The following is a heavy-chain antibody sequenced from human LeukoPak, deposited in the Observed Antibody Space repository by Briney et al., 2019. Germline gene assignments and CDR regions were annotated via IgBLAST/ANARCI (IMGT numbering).Heavy chain of an antibody. D-gene: IGHD3-16*01. CDR1: GFTFSSYA. J-gene: IGHJ4*02. Sequence: GGSLRLSCAASGFTFSSYAMSWLRQAPGKRLEWVSVISGSGGSTYYADSVKGRFTISRDNSKNTLYLQMISLRAEDTAVYYCAKDGGNRGSYYFDYWGQGTLVTFSS. CDR2: ISGSGGST. CDR3: AKDGGNRGSYYFDY. V-gene: IGHV3-23*01.